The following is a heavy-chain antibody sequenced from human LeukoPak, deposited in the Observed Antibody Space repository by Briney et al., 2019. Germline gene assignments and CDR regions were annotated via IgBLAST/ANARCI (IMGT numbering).Heavy chain of an antibody. V-gene: IGHV3-23*01. CDR3: ARERQNCSGGSCPTGPYD. D-gene: IGHD2-15*01. J-gene: IGHJ4*02. Sequence: PGGSLRLSCAASGFTFSSYAMSWVRQAPGKGLEWVSAISGSGGSTYYADSVKGRFTISRDNSKNTLYLQMNSLRAEDTAVYYCARERQNCSGGSCPTGPYDWGQGTLVTVSS. CDR1: GFTFSSYA. CDR2: ISGSGGST.